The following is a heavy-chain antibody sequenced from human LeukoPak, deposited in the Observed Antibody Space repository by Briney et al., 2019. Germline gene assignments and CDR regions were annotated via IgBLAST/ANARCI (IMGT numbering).Heavy chain of an antibody. V-gene: IGHV1-68*01. CDR1: GYTFTSRS. CDR2: ITLYNGDT. D-gene: IGHD2-2*02. CDR3: SPSYQPLLYPDLL. J-gene: IGHJ4*02. Sequence: GASVTVPCKASGYTFTSRSLHWLQQPPGQGLERMKWITLYNGDTNYARKFRGRVTITRDMSLRTSYMELSSLRSEDSAVISRSPSYQPLLYPDLLWGQETLVTVSS.